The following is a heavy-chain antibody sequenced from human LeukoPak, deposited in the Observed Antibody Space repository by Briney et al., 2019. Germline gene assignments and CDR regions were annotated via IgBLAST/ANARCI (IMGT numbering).Heavy chain of an antibody. D-gene: IGHD3-10*01. J-gene: IGHJ4*02. CDR2: INHSGST. V-gene: IGHV4-34*01. Sequence: SETLSLTCAVYGGSFSGYYWSWIRQPPGKGLEWIGEINHSGSTNYNPSLKSRVTISVDTSKNQFSLKLSSVTAADTAVYYCARWSNYRTFDYWGQGTLVTVSS. CDR1: GGSFSGYY. CDR3: ARWSNYRTFDY.